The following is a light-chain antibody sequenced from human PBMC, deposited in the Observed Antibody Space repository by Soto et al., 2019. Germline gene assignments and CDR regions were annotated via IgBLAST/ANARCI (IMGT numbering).Light chain of an antibody. J-gene: IGKJ4*01. CDR3: QQYNNWPLT. CDR2: GAS. CDR1: QSVSSN. Sequence: EIVMTQSPSTLSVSPGERATLSCRASQSVSSNLAWYQQKPGKAPRLLIYGASTRATGIPARFSGSGSGTEFTLTISSLQSEDFAVYYCQQYNNWPLTFGGGTKVELK. V-gene: IGKV3D-15*01.